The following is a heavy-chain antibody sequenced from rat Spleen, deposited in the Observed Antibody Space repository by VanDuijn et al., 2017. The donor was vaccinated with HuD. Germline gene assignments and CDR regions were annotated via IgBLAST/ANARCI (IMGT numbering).Heavy chain of an antibody. CDR3: AGGGHSAFNWFAY. D-gene: IGHD3-3*01. V-gene: IGHV5-29*01. CDR1: GFTFSDYY. Sequence: EVQLVESDGGLVQPGRSLNLSCAASGFTFSDYYMAWVRQAPTKGLEWVASISYDGRVTYYRDSVKGRFTISKDNAKSTLYLQMNNLRSEDTAMYYCAGGGHSAFNWFAYWGQGTLVTVSS. CDR2: ISYDGRVT. J-gene: IGHJ3*01.